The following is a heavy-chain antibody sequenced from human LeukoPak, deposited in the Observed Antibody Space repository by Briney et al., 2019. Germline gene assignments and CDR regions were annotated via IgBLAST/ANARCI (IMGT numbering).Heavy chain of an antibody. J-gene: IGHJ5*02. CDR2: INHSGST. Sequence: SETLSLTCAVYGGSFSGYYWSWIRQPPGKGLEWIGEINHSGSTNYNPSLKSRVTISVDTSKNQFSLKLSSVTAADTAVYYCARKLLYFNPKNWFDPWGQGTLVTVSS. CDR3: ARKLLYFNPKNWFDP. D-gene: IGHD2-2*02. CDR1: GGSFSGYY. V-gene: IGHV4-34*01.